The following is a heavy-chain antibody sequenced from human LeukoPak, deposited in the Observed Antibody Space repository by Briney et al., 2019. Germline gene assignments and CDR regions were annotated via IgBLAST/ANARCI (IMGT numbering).Heavy chain of an antibody. D-gene: IGHD3-22*01. CDR2: ISAYNGNT. Sequence: ASVKVSCKASGYTFTSYGISWVRQAPGQGLEWRGWISAYNGNTNYAQKLQGRVTMTTDTSTSTAYMELRSLRSDDTAVYYCAISGYYDSSGYYRPDGMDVWGQGTTVTVSS. CDR3: AISGYYDSSGYYRPDGMDV. V-gene: IGHV1-18*01. CDR1: GYTFTSYG. J-gene: IGHJ6*02.